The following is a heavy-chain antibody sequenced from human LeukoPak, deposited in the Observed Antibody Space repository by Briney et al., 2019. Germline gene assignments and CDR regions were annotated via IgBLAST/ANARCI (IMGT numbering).Heavy chain of an antibody. D-gene: IGHD3-3*01. CDR3: AREADFGVGNWFDP. CDR1: GGSINSYY. J-gene: IGHJ5*02. CDR2: IYTSGST. Sequence: SETLSLTCTVSGGSINSYYWSWIRQPAGKGLEWIGRIYTSGSTNYNPSLKSRVTISVDTSKNQFSLKLSSVTAADTAVYYCAREADFGVGNWFDPWGQGTLVTVSS. V-gene: IGHV4-4*07.